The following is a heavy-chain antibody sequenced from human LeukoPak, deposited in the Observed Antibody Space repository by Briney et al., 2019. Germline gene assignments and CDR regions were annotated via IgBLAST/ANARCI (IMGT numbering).Heavy chain of an antibody. CDR3: ARPLMYYYGSETYFWFDP. D-gene: IGHD3-10*01. Sequence: GGSLRLSCAASGFTFSDYGMSWVRQAPGKGLEWVSTIGGRGGSTYYADSVKGRFTISRDNAKNSLSLQMNSLRAEDTAVYYCARPLMYYYGSETYFWFDPWGQGTLVTVSS. CDR2: IGGRGGST. CDR1: GFTFSDYG. J-gene: IGHJ5*02. V-gene: IGHV3-23*01.